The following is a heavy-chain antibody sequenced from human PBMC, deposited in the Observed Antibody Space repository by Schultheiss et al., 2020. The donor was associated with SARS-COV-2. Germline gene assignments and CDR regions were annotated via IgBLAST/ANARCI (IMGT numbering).Heavy chain of an antibody. CDR3: ARRFCSNSGCYGDDIFDV. CDR2: IYSSGSA. V-gene: IGHV4-59*08. D-gene: IGHD2-8*01. Sequence: SETLSLTCTVSGGSISNYYWSWIRQAPGKELECIGYIYSSGSANYNPSLRSRVTISVDTSKNQFSLKVTSVTASDTAVYYCARRFCSNSGCYGDDIFDVWGQGKLVTVSS. J-gene: IGHJ3*01. CDR1: GGSISNYY.